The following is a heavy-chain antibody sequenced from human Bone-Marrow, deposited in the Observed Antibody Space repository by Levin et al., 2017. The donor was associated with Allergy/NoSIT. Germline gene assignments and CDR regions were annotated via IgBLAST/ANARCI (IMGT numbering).Heavy chain of an antibody. CDR1: GFTFSSYE. J-gene: IGHJ5*02. CDR3: ARGRGTIQLWPGPLPRRNWFDP. Sequence: LSLTCAASGFTFSSYEMNWVRQAPGKGLEWVSYISSSGSTIYYADSVKGRFTISRDNAKNSLYLQMNSLRAEDTAVYYCARGRGTIQLWPGPLPRRNWFDPWGQGTLVTVSS. D-gene: IGHD5-18*01. V-gene: IGHV3-48*03. CDR2: ISSSGSTI.